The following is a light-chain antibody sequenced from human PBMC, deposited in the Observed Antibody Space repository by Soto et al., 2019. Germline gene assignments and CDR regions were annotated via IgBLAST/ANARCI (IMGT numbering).Light chain of an antibody. Sequence: DIQMPQSPSTLSASVGDSVTITCRASQSISSWLAWYQQKPGKATKLLIYDASSLESGVPSRFSGSGSGTEFTLTISSLQPDEFATYYCQEYNSYPWTVGQGTKVDIK. CDR2: DAS. V-gene: IGKV1-5*01. CDR1: QSISSW. J-gene: IGKJ1*01. CDR3: QEYNSYPWT.